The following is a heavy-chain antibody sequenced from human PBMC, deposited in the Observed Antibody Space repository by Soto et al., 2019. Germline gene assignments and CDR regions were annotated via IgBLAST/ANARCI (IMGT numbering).Heavy chain of an antibody. CDR2: IRGSGGST. J-gene: IGHJ4*02. Sequence: EVQLLESGGGLVQPGGSLRLSCAASGFTFSSYAMSWVRQAPGKGLAWVSAIRGSGGSTYYAESVKGRFTISRDNSKNTRDLRINSLRAEDTAVYYCAQDLRFSAPRSYFDYWGQGTLVTVSS. V-gene: IGHV3-23*01. CDR3: AQDLRFSAPRSYFDY. CDR1: GFTFSSYA. D-gene: IGHD1-26*01.